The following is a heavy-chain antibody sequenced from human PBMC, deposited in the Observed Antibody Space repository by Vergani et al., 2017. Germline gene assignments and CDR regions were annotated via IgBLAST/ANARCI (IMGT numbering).Heavy chain of an antibody. CDR3: TRHVPCGDGACLHFDH. J-gene: IGHJ4*02. V-gene: IGHV5-51*01. Sequence: EVMLVQSGAEVKKPGESLKISCKYSESSFISNEIAWVRQMSGKGLQWMGYINPIDSKIAYSPSFQGQAIMSLDKSITTAYLQWRSRKASDTAIYYCTRHVPCGDGACLHFDHWGQGTQVTASS. D-gene: IGHD2-21*01. CDR2: INPIDSKI. CDR1: ESSFISNE.